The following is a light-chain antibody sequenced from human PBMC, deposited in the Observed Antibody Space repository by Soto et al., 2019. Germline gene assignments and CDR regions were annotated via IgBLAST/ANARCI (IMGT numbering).Light chain of an antibody. V-gene: IGKV1-5*03. CDR2: KAS. J-gene: IGKJ2*01. CDR1: QSISSW. CDR3: QQYNSYSGYT. Sequence: DIQMPQSPSTLSASVGDRVTITCRASQSISSWLAWYQQKPGKAPKLLIYKASSLEGGVPSRFSGSGSGTEFTLTISSLQPDDVATYYCQQYNSYSGYTFGQGTKLEIK.